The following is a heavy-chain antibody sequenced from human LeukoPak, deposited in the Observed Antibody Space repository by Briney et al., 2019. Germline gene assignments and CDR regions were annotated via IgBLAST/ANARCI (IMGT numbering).Heavy chain of an antibody. CDR1: GYSISSGYY. CDR3: ARTPNWWMTQTSHHYFDY. J-gene: IGHJ4*02. D-gene: IGHD2-8*02. Sequence: SETLSLTCTVSGYSISSGYYWGWIRQPPGKGLEWIGSIYHSGSTYYNPSLKSRVTISVDTSKNQFSLKLSSVTAADTAVYYCARTPNWWMTQTSHHYFDYWGQGTLVTVSS. V-gene: IGHV4-38-2*02. CDR2: IYHSGST.